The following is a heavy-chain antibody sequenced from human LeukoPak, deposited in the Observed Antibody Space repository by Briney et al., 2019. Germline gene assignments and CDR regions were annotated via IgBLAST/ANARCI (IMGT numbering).Heavy chain of an antibody. CDR2: ISSDGSNK. V-gene: IGHV3-30*04. CDR1: GFTFSSYA. CDR3: ARDLSSSWFDIYYYNHGMDV. Sequence: GGSLRLSCAASGFTFSSYAMHWVRQAPGKGLEWVAVISSDGSNKYYADSVKGRFTISRDNSKNTLYPQMNSLRAEDTAVYYCARDLSSSWFDIYYYNHGMDVWGKGTTVTVSS. J-gene: IGHJ6*04. D-gene: IGHD6-13*01.